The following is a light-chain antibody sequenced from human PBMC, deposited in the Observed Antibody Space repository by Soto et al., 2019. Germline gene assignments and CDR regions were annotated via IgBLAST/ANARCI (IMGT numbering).Light chain of an antibody. CDR2: GAS. V-gene: IGKV3-20*01. CDR1: QTVSSSY. J-gene: IGKJ4*01. CDR3: QQYGSSPT. Sequence: EIVLTHSPGTLSLSPGERATLSCRASQTVSSSYLAWYQQKPGQAPRLLIYGASSRATGIPDRFSGSGSGTDATLTINRLEPEDFAVYYCQQYGSSPTFGGGTKVDI.